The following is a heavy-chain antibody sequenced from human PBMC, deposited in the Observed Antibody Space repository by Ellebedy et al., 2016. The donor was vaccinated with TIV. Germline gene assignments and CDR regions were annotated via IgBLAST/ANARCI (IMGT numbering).Heavy chain of an antibody. J-gene: IGHJ4*02. CDR2: INHSGRT. V-gene: IGHV4-34*01. CDR3: ARGRYSSGYQL. D-gene: IGHD3-22*01. CDR1: GGSFSGYY. Sequence: GSLRLXXAVYGGSFSGYYWSWIRQPPGKGLEWIGEINHSGRTNYNPSLKSRVTISVDTSKNQFSLKLSSVTAADTAVYYCARGRYSSGYQLWGQGTLVTVSS.